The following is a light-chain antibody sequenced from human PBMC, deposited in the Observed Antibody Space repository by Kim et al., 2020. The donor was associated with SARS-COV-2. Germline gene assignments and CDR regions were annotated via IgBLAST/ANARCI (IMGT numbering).Light chain of an antibody. J-gene: IGKJ2*01. CDR1: QIIDTW. V-gene: IGKV1-5*03. CDR2: RAS. Sequence: SASIGDRVTITCRASQIIDTWLAWYQQKPGKAPKLLIYRASTLESGVPSRFSGSAFGTDFTLTISSLQPDDFATYYCQQYNSFPYTFGQGTKLEI. CDR3: QQYNSFPYT.